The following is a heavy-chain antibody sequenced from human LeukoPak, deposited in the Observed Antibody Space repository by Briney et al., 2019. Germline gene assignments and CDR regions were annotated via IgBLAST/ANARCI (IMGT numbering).Heavy chain of an antibody. Sequence: GGSLRLSCAASGFTFSRYSMNWVRQAPGKGLEWVSSIRSSSSYIYYADSVKGRFTISRDNAKNSLYLQMNSLRAEDTAVYHCAIAERRSPIDYWGQGTLVTVSS. D-gene: IGHD1-1*01. V-gene: IGHV3-21*01. J-gene: IGHJ4*02. CDR2: IRSSSSYI. CDR3: AIAERRSPIDY. CDR1: GFTFSRYS.